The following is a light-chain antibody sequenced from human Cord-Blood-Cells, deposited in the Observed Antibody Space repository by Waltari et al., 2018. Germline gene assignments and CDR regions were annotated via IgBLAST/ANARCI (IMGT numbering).Light chain of an antibody. CDR1: SGHSSYA. CDR3: QTWGTGV. CDR2: LNSDGSH. Sequence: QLVLTQSPSASASLGASVKLTCTLSSGHSSYAIALHQQQPEKGPRYLMKLNSDGSHSKGDGIPDRFSGSSSGAERYLTIASLQSEDEADYYCQTWGTGVFGGGTKLTVL. V-gene: IGLV4-69*01. J-gene: IGLJ3*02.